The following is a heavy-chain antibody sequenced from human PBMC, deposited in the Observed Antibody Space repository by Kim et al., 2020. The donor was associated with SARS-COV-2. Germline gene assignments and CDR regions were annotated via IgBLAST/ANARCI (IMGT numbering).Heavy chain of an antibody. Sequence: ADSVKGRFTNSRDNSKNTLYLQRNSLSGEDTAVYYCARANTAYARGGLDVWGQGTTVTVSS. V-gene: IGHV3-33*01. D-gene: IGHD5-12*01. CDR3: ARANTAYARGGLDV. J-gene: IGHJ6*02.